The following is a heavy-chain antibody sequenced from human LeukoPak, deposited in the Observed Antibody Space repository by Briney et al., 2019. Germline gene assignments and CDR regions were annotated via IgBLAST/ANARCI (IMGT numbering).Heavy chain of an antibody. V-gene: IGHV3-23*01. D-gene: IGHD6-19*01. J-gene: IGHJ3*02. Sequence: GESLRLSCAASGFTFTNYVMNWVRQAPGKGLEWVSSITGTADKTYDADSVKGRFTISRDNSKNTLSLQMSSLRVEDTAIYYCARRGGSRGWGAFDIWGQGAIVTVSS. CDR3: ARRGGSRGWGAFDI. CDR1: GFTFTNYV. CDR2: ITGTADKT.